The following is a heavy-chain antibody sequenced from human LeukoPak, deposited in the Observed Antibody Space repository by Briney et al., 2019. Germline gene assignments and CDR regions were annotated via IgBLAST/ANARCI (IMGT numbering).Heavy chain of an antibody. CDR2: VYYSGST. J-gene: IGHJ4*02. V-gene: IGHV4-39*01. D-gene: IGHD3-22*01. CDR1: GGSISSNNYY. CDR3: ARHGSYYDSSGYFPSED. Sequence: SETLSLTXIVSGGSISSNNYYWGWIRQPPGKGLEWIVSVYYSGSTHYNPSLKSRVTISVDTSKNQFSLKLSSVTAADTAVYYCARHGSYYDSSGYFPSEDWGQGTLVTVSP.